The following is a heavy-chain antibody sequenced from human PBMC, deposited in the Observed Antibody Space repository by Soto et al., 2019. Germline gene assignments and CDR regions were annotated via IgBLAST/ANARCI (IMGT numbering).Heavy chain of an antibody. CDR1: GYLFTAYS. V-gene: IGHV1-46*01. CDR3: AREENCSGGTCYSEYFHR. Sequence: ASVKVSCKASGYLFTAYSMHWVRLAPGQGLEWMGVVNPRGGSTKYAQNFQGRVTMTRDTSTTTIYMELSSLRSDDTAIYYCAREENCSGGTCYSEYFHRWGQGTLVTVSS. CDR2: VNPRGGST. J-gene: IGHJ1*01. D-gene: IGHD2-15*01.